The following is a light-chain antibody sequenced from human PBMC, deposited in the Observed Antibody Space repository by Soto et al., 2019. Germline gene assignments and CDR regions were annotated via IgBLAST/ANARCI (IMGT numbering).Light chain of an antibody. CDR3: LQYNILPQT. CDR2: GAS. V-gene: IGKV3-15*01. J-gene: IGKJ1*01. Sequence: EFVLTQSPGTLSLSPGERATLSCRASQSVSSNLAWYQQKPGQAPRLLIYGASTRATGIPARFSGSGSGTEFTLTISSLQSEDFAVYYCLQYNILPQTFGHGTKVDIK. CDR1: QSVSSN.